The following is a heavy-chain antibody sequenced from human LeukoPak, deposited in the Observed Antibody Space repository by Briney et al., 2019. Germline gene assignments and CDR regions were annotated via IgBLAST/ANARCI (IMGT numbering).Heavy chain of an antibody. CDR3: ARPSGVRGYSGNGFDP. J-gene: IGHJ5*02. V-gene: IGHV5-51*01. CDR1: GYSFTSYW. CDR2: IYPGDSDT. Sequence: GESLKISCKGSGYSFTSYWIGWVRQMPGKGLEWMGIIYPGDSDTRYSPSFQGQVTISADKSISTAYLQWSSLKASDTAMYYCARPSGVRGYSGNGFDPWGQGTLVTVSS. D-gene: IGHD5-12*01.